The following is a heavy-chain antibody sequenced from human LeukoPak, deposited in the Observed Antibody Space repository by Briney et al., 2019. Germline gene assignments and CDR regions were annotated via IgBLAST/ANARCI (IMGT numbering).Heavy chain of an antibody. D-gene: IGHD3-3*01. J-gene: IGHJ6*02. Sequence: GGSLRLSCAASGFSVSNNYMSWVRQAPGKGLEWVAVIYSGGSTYYVASVKGRFTISRDKSKNTVYLQMSSLRGEDTAVYYCARGTIFGVDGMDVSGVWGQGTTVTVSS. CDR3: ARGTIFGVDGMDVSGV. V-gene: IGHV3-53*01. CDR1: GFSVSNNY. CDR2: IYSGGST.